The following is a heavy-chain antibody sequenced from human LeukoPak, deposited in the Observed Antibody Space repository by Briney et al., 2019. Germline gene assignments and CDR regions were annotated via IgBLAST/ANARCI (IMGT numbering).Heavy chain of an antibody. Sequence: PSETLSLTCTVSGGSISSYYRSWIRQPPGKGLEWIGYIYYSGSTNYDPSLKSRVTISVDTSKNQFSLKLSSVTAADTAVYYCARVSNAPRPFDYWGQGTLVTVSS. V-gene: IGHV4-59*01. D-gene: IGHD4/OR15-4a*01. J-gene: IGHJ4*02. CDR3: ARVSNAPRPFDY. CDR2: IYYSGST. CDR1: GGSISSYY.